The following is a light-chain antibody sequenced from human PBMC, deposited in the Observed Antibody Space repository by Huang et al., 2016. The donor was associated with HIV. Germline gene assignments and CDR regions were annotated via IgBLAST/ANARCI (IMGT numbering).Light chain of an antibody. CDR1: QSLIYSDGNTY. CDR2: KIS. J-gene: IGKJ5*01. V-gene: IGKV2-30*01. CDR3: MQGTHWPPIT. Sequence: DVVLTQSPLSLPVTLGQPASISCWSSQSLIYSDGNTYLSWFQQRPGQSPRRLIYKISNRDSGVPDRFSGSGSDSDFTLKISKVEAEDVAVYYCMQGTHWPPITFGQGTRLEI.